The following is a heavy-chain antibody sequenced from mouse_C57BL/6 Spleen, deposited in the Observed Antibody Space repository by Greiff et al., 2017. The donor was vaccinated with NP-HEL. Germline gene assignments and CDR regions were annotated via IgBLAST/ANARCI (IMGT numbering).Heavy chain of an antibody. CDR2: INPSSGYT. CDR1: GYTFTSYW. D-gene: IGHD1-1*01. V-gene: IGHV1-7*01. CDR3: ARYITTVVATEDYYAMDY. J-gene: IGHJ4*01. Sequence: QVQLQQSGAELAKPGASVKLSCKASGYTFTSYWMHWVKQRPGQGLEWIGYINPSSGYTKYNQKFKDKATLTADKSSSTAYMQLSSLTYEDSAVYYCARYITTVVATEDYYAMDYWGQGTSVTVSS.